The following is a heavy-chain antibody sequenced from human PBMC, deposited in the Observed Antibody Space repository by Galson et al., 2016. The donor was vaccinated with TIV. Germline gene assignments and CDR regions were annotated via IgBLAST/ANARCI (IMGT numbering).Heavy chain of an antibody. CDR3: ATNWDPDY. V-gene: IGHV3-7*01. Sequence: SLRLSCAVSRFNFSDYWMSWVRQAPGKGLEWVANIKEDGSEKNYVGSVEGRFAVSRDTGKNSPYLQMHSLRVEDTAVYYCATNWDPDYGGQGTLVTVSS. J-gene: IGHJ4*02. CDR2: IKEDGSEK. CDR1: RFNFSDYW. D-gene: IGHD1-1*01.